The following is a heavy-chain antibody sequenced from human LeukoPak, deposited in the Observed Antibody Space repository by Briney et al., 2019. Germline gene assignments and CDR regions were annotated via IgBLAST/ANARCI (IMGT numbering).Heavy chain of an antibody. CDR1: GGSISSSSYY. Sequence: SETLSLTCTVSGGSISSSSYYWGWIRQPPGKGLEWIGSIYYSGSTYYNPSLKGQVTIPVDTSKNQFSLKLSSVTAADTAVYYCARGRGELLYFDYWGQGTLVTVSS. CDR3: ARGRGELLYFDY. J-gene: IGHJ4*02. V-gene: IGHV4-39*01. CDR2: IYYSGST. D-gene: IGHD1-7*01.